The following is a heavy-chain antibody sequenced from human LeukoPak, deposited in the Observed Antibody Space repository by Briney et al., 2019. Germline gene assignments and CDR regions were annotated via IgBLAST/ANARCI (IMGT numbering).Heavy chain of an antibody. D-gene: IGHD2-2*01. CDR1: GFTFSDYY. Sequence: PGGSLRLSCAASGFTFSDYYMSWIRQAPGKGLEWVSYISSSGSTIYYADSVKGRFTISRDNAKNSLYLQMNSLRAEDTAVYYCAKDIVVVPAATTNFDYWGQGTLVTVSS. CDR3: AKDIVVVPAATTNFDY. CDR2: ISSSGSTI. J-gene: IGHJ4*02. V-gene: IGHV3-11*01.